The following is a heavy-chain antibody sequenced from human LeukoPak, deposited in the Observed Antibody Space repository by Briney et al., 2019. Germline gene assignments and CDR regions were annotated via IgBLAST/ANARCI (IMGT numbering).Heavy chain of an antibody. V-gene: IGHV1-69*05. CDR2: IIPIFGTP. J-gene: IGHJ4*02. D-gene: IGHD5-12*01. CDR3: ARGDSGYDYGFDN. CDR1: GGTFSSHA. Sequence: SVKVSCKASGGTFSSHAISWVRQAPGQGLEWVGGIIPIFGTPKSAQKFQGRVTITTDESTSTGYMEMRSLRSDDTAVYYCARGDSGYDYGFDNWGQGTLVTVSS.